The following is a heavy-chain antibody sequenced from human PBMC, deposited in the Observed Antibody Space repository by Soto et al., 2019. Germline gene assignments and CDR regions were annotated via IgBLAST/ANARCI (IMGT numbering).Heavy chain of an antibody. V-gene: IGHV3-21*04. CDR1: GFTFSSYS. J-gene: IGHJ5*02. D-gene: IGHD3-22*01. CDR3: AKDYGSYYYDSSGYPNWFDP. Sequence: GESLKNSCAASGFTFSSYSMNWVRQAPGKGLEWVSSISSSSSYIYYADSVKGRFTISRDNAKNTLYLQMNSLRAEDTAVYYCAKDYGSYYYDSSGYPNWFDPWGQGTLVTVSS. CDR2: ISSSSSYI.